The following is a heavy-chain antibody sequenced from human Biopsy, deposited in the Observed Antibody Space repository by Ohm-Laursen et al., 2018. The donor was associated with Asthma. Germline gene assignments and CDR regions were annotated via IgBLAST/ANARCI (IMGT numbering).Heavy chain of an antibody. J-gene: IGHJ4*02. Sequence: SVKVSCKTLGGTFNTYVIGWVRQAPGQGLEWMGGINSVFGTTTYPQKFQDRVTITADDSTCTVYMELSSLRSEDTAVYYCARKAGSCISRTCYSLDFWGQGTLVTVSS. CDR2: INSVFGTT. V-gene: IGHV1-69*13. CDR1: GGTFNTYV. CDR3: ARKAGSCISRTCYSLDF. D-gene: IGHD2-2*01.